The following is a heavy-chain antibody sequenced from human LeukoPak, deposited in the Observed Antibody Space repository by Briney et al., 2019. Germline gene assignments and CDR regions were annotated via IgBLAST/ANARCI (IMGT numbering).Heavy chain of an antibody. J-gene: IGHJ4*02. D-gene: IGHD5-18*01. CDR1: GGSLSGHY. Sequence: KPSETLSLTSAVYGGSLSGHYWSWIRQPPGTGLEWIGEINHSGSTNYNPSLKSRVTISVDTSNNQFSLKVNSVTAADTATYYCASHRGDTYGPYDYWGQGTLVTVSS. CDR3: ASHRGDTYGPYDY. CDR2: INHSGST. V-gene: IGHV4-34*01.